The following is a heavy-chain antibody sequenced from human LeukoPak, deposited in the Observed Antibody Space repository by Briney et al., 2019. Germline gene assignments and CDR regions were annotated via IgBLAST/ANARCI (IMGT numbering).Heavy chain of an antibody. V-gene: IGHV3-48*04. CDR3: AGNRILTGYYLFDY. J-gene: IGHJ4*02. CDR2: ISSSGSTI. D-gene: IGHD3-9*01. CDR1: GFTFSSSS. Sequence: GGSLRLSCAASGFTFSSSSMNWVRQAPGKGLEWVSYISSSGSTIYQADSVKGRFTISRDNAKNSLDLQMNSLRAEDTAVYYCAGNRILTGYYLFDYWGQGALVTVSS.